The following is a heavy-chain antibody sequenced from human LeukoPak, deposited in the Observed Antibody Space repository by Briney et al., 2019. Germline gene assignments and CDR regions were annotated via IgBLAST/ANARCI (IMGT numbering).Heavy chain of an antibody. CDR1: GFTLSSYS. J-gene: IGHJ5*02. CDR2: ISSRSSYI. D-gene: IGHD3-10*01. Sequence: LRGSLRVSCADPGFTLSSYSMNWVRQALGEGLEWVSSISSRSSYIYYTDSVKGRFTISRDNSKNTLYLQMNSLRAEDTAVYYCARIHRSEVLWRGEFNSWLDPWGQGTLVTVSS. V-gene: IGHV3-21*04. CDR3: ARIHRSEVLWRGEFNSWLDP.